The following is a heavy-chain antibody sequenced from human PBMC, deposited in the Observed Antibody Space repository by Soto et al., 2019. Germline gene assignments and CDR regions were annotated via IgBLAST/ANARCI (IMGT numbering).Heavy chain of an antibody. J-gene: IGHJ6*02. D-gene: IGHD6-13*01. CDR1: GFTFSSYA. CDR3: AREAGSWTTYYYYGMDV. Sequence: GGSLRLSCAASGFTFSSYAMHWVRQAPGKGLEWVAVISYDGSNKYYADSVKGRFTISRDNSKNTLYLQMNSLRAEDTAVYYCAREAGSWTTYYYYGMDVWGQGTTVTVSS. V-gene: IGHV3-30-3*01. CDR2: ISYDGSNK.